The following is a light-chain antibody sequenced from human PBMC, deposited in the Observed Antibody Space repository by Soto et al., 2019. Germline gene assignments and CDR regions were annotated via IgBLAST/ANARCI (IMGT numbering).Light chain of an antibody. CDR2: ERS. Sequence: QSVLTQPASVSGSPGQSITISCTGTSSDVGSYNLVSWYQQHPGKAPKLMIYERSKRPSGVSNRFSGSKSGNTASLTISGLQAEDEADYYCCSYAGSSTYVLGTGTKVTVL. V-gene: IGLV2-23*01. J-gene: IGLJ1*01. CDR1: SSDVGSYNL. CDR3: CSYAGSSTYV.